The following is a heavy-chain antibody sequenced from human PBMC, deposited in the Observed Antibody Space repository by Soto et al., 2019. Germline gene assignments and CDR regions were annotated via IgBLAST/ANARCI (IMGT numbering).Heavy chain of an antibody. J-gene: IGHJ4*02. D-gene: IGHD6-19*01. Sequence: SVKVSCKASGGTFSSYTISWVRQAPGQGLEWMGRIIPILGITNYAQKFQGRVTITADKSTSTAYMELNSLRSEDTAVYYCASSFPGIVVAATAFDCWGQGKQVTLSS. V-gene: IGHV1-69*02. CDR1: GGTFSSYT. CDR3: ASSFPGIVVAATAFDC. CDR2: IIPILGIT.